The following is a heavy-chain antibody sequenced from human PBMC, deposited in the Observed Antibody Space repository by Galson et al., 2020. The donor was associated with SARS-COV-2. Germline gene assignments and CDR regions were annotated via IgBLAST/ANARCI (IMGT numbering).Heavy chain of an antibody. CDR3: ARGDMRNDYFGY. D-gene: IGHD3-16*01. CDR2: IYSEGSST. V-gene: IGHV3-74*01. CDR1: GFTFSSYW. Sequence: GGSLRLSCAASGFTFSSYWMHWVRQAPGKGLVWVSRIYSEGSSTSYADSVKGRFTISGDNAKNTLYLQMNSLRAEDTAVYYCARGDMRNDYFGYWGQGTLVTVA. J-gene: IGHJ4*02.